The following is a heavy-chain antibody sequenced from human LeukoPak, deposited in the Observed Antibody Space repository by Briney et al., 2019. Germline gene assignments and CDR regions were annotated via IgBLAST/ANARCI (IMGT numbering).Heavy chain of an antibody. J-gene: IGHJ4*02. Sequence: PGGSLRLSCAVSGFTVTSNYMTWVRQAPEKGLEWVSVISSGGNTYYADSVKGRFTISRDNSKNTVYLRMNGLRAEDTAVYYCAREVRGYYFDYWGQGTLVTASS. V-gene: IGHV3-53*01. D-gene: IGHD5-12*01. CDR3: AREVRGYYFDY. CDR1: GFTVTSNY. CDR2: ISSGGNT.